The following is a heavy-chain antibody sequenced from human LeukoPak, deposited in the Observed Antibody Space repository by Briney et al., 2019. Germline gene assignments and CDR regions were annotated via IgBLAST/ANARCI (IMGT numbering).Heavy chain of an antibody. CDR3: ARDRGKDYFGD. V-gene: IGHV3-30*02. J-gene: IGHJ4*02. D-gene: IGHD4-23*01. Sequence: PGGSLRLSCVTSGLTFTNHGFHWLRQAADKGLEWVAFVRNDGFDTYHSNSVKGRFSISRDDSRNTVYLQMNSLTAEDTALYYCARDRGKDYFGDWGQGTQVTVSS. CDR1: GLTFTNHG. CDR2: VRNDGFDT.